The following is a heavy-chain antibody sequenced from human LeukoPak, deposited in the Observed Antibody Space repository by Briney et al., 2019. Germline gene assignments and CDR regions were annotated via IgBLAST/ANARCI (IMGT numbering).Heavy chain of an antibody. D-gene: IGHD6-13*01. J-gene: IGHJ4*02. CDR3: AKDRGFIAAAGSDY. CDR1: GFTSSSYA. V-gene: IGHV3-23*01. Sequence: PGGSLRLSCAASGFTSSSYAMSWVRQAPGKGLEWVSGISASGGSTYYADSVKGRFTISRDNSKTTLYLQMSSLRAEDTAVYYCAKDRGFIAAAGSDYWGQGTLVTVSS. CDR2: ISASGGST.